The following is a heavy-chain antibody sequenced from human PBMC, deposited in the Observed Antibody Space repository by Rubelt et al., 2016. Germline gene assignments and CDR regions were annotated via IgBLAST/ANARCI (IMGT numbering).Heavy chain of an antibody. CDR1: GFTVSSNY. V-gene: IGHV3-66*01. CDR2: IYSGGAT. CDR3: ARVVNGNTIAFDI. J-gene: IGHJ3*02. D-gene: IGHD3-3*01. Sequence: GGGLVQPGGSLRLSCAASGFTVSSNYMSWVRQAPGKGLEWVSLIYSGGATYYADSVKGRFTISRDNSKNTLYLQMNTLRAEDTAVYYCARVVNGNTIAFDIWGQGTMVTVSS.